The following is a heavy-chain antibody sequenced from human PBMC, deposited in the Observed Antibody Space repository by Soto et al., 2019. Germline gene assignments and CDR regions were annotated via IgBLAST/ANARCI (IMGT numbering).Heavy chain of an antibody. J-gene: IGHJ5*02. V-gene: IGHV4-34*01. Sequence: QVQLQQWGAGLLKPSETLSLTCAVYGGSFSGYYWSWIRQPPGKGLEWIGEINHSGSTNYNPSLKSRVTISVDTCKNQSSLKLSSVTAADTAVYYCARGGGGVVVVAATRLSWFDPWGQGTLVTVSS. CDR3: ARGGGGVVVVAATRLSWFDP. CDR1: GGSFSGYY. CDR2: INHSGST. D-gene: IGHD2-15*01.